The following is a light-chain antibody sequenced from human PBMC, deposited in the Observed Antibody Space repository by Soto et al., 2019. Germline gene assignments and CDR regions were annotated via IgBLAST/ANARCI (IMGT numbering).Light chain of an antibody. Sequence: PHPPATRSEPPEEGVTLSCKASQSVRSHLAWYQQKPGRPPRLLIYGASTWAAGIPARFSGSGFGTEFTLTISRLQSEDIAAYYCQQYKNLPIFGQGTRLEIK. CDR1: QSVRSH. V-gene: IGKV3-15*01. J-gene: IGKJ5*01. CDR3: QQYKNLPI. CDR2: GAS.